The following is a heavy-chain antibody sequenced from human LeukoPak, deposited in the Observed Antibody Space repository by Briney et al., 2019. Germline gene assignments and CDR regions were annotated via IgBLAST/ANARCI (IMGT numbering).Heavy chain of an antibody. CDR1: GYTLTELS. CDR2: FDPEDGET. Sequence: ASVKVSCKVSGYTLTELSMHWVRQAPGKGLEWMGGFDPEDGETIYAQKFQGRVTMTEDTSTDTAYMELSSLRSEDTAVYYCATVVDVFAGGYPKYNFDYWGQGTLVTVSS. D-gene: IGHD5-12*01. J-gene: IGHJ4*02. V-gene: IGHV1-24*01. CDR3: ATVVDVFAGGYPKYNFDY.